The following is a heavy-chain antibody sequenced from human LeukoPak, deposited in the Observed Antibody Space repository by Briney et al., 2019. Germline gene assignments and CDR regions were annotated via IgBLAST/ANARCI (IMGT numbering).Heavy chain of an antibody. CDR1: GFSIGSGFY. J-gene: IGHJ4*02. V-gene: IGHV4-38-2*02. D-gene: IGHD6-19*01. Sequence: SETLSLTCSVSGFSIGSGFYWGWIRQSPRKGLEWIGSLYHSGSTYSNPSFKSRISMSVDTSRNHFSLKLLSVTAADTAVYYCARDDSSGWVYWGQGILVTVSS. CDR3: ARDDSSGWVY. CDR2: LYHSGST.